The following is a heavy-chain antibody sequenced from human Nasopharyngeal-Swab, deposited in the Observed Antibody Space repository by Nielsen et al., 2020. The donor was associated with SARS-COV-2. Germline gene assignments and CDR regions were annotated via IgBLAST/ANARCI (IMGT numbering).Heavy chain of an antibody. J-gene: IGHJ6*02. V-gene: IGHV3-30*03. CDR3: ARCSPSKCHLGNGLDV. CDR1: GFTFSSFG. CDR2: IAHDASNE. Sequence: GESLKISCAASGFTFSSFGMHWVRQAPGKGLEWVAFIAHDASNEYYGDSVKGRFSISRDSSKNTLYLQMDSLRGEDTAVYYCARCSPSKCHLGNGLDVWGQGTTVTVSS. D-gene: IGHD2-15*01.